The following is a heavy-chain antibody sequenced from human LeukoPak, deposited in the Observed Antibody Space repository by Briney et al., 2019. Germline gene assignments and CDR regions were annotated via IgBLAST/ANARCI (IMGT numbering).Heavy chain of an antibody. CDR3: ARGHLGLSP. D-gene: IGHD3-10*01. CDR1: GGSISGYS. J-gene: IGHJ5*02. CDR2: FHNSRTT. Sequence: SETLSVTCTVSGGSISGYSWTWIRQPPGQGLEWIGYFHNSRTTSYNPSLTGRVIISVDTAMDQISLKLNSVTAADTAVYYCARGHLGLSPWGQGTLVTVSS. V-gene: IGHV4-59*01.